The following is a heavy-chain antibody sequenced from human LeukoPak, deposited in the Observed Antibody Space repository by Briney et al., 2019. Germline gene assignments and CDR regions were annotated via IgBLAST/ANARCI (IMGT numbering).Heavy chain of an antibody. V-gene: IGHV4-34*01. D-gene: IGHD3-9*01. CDR1: VGSFSGHD. CDR3: AGKSLTRETFDY. J-gene: IGHJ4*02. Sequence: PSETLSLTFAVYVGSFSGHDWGGSRQPPGKGLEWSGEINHIGSTNYNPSLKSRVTISVDKSKNHCSLKLSSVTAAGTAVYYCAGKSLTRETFDYWGQGTLVTASS. CDR2: INHIGST.